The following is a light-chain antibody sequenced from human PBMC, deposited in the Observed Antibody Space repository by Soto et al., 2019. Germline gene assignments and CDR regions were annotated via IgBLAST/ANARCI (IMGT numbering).Light chain of an antibody. CDR3: QQSYSSPYT. CDR2: ATS. J-gene: IGKJ2*01. Sequence: DIQMTQSPSSLSAAVGDSVTITCLASQDINKYLNWYHQTPGKAPKLLVFATSTLHNGVPSRFSGSRSGTDFCLTITSLQPEDFATYYCQQSYSSPYTFGQGTKLEIK. CDR1: QDINKY. V-gene: IGKV1-39*01.